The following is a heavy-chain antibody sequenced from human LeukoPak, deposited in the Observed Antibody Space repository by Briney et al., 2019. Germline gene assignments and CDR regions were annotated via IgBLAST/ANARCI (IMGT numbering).Heavy chain of an antibody. CDR2: IYYSGST. D-gene: IGHD5-24*01. CDR1: GGSISGYY. V-gene: IGHV4-59*01. CDR3: ARAIGRDGYNFDFDY. Sequence: SETLSLTCTVSGGSISGYYWSWIRQPPGQGLGWIGYIYYSGSTNYNPSLKSRVTISLDTSKNQFSLKLSSVTAADTAVYYCARAIGRDGYNFDFDYWGQGTLVTVSS. J-gene: IGHJ4*02.